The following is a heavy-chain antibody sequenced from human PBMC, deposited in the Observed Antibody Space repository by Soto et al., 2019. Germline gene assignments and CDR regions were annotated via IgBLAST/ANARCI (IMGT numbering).Heavy chain of an antibody. Sequence: GGSLRLSCEVSGFTYSAYGMHWVRQAPGKGLEWVAAISHDGTNKNYGDSVKGRFTISRDNSKKTLYLQMNSLRPEDTALYYCAKDEYYYSRSGYYIFDSWGQGTLVTVSS. CDR2: ISHDGTNK. V-gene: IGHV3-30*18. D-gene: IGHD3-22*01. CDR1: GFTYSAYG. J-gene: IGHJ4*02. CDR3: AKDEYYYSRSGYYIFDS.